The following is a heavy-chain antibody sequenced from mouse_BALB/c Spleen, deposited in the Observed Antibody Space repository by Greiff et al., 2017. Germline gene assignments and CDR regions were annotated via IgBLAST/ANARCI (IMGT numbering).Heavy chain of an antibody. CDR2: IDPENGNT. J-gene: IGHJ3*01. D-gene: IGHD2-4*01. CDR1: GFNIKDYY. Sequence: EVQLQQSGAELVRPGALVKLSCKASGFNIKDYYMHWVKQRPEQGLEWIGWIDPENGNTIYDPKFQGKASITADTSSNTAYLQLSSLTSEDTAVYYCARSRDYDDACAYWGQGTLVTVSA. CDR3: ARSRDYDDACAY. V-gene: IGHV14-1*02.